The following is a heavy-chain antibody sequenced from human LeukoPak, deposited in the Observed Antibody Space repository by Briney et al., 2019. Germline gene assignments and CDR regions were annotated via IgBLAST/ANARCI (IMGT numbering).Heavy chain of an antibody. CDR2: IIPIFGTA. CDR3: ARDLGKYCSSTSCYYYGMDV. J-gene: IGHJ6*02. V-gene: IGHV1-69*13. D-gene: IGHD2-2*01. Sequence: SVKVSCTASGGTFSSYAISWVRQAPGQGLEWMGGIIPIFGTANYAQKSQGRVTITADESTSTAYMELSSLRSEDTAVYYCARDLGKYCSSTSCYYYGMDVWGQGTTVTVSS. CDR1: GGTFSSYA.